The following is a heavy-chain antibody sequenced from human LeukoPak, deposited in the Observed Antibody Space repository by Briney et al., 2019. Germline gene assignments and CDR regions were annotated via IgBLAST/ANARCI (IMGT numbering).Heavy chain of an antibody. Sequence: GGSLRLSCAASGFTFSSYWMSWVRQAPGKGLEWVANIKEDGSEKYYVDSVKGRFTISRDNAKNSLYLQMNSLRAEDTAVYYCARAGVLWFGESKFDYWGQGTQVTVSS. J-gene: IGHJ4*02. D-gene: IGHD3-10*01. CDR3: ARAGVLWFGESKFDY. CDR1: GFTFSSYW. V-gene: IGHV3-7*03. CDR2: IKEDGSEK.